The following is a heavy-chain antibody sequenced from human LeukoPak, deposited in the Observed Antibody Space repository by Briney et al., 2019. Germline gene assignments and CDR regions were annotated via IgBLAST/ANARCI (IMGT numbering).Heavy chain of an antibody. CDR3: ARAEIYYYGSGSPDY. V-gene: IGHV3-74*01. D-gene: IGHD3-10*01. J-gene: IGHJ4*02. Sequence: GGSLRLSCAASGLTFSRSWMHWVRQAPGKGLVWVSRINSDGSSTNYAGSVKGRFTISRDNAKNTLYLQMNSLRAEDTAVYYCARAEIYYYGSGSPDYWGQGTLVTVSS. CDR2: INSDGSST. CDR1: GLTFSRSW.